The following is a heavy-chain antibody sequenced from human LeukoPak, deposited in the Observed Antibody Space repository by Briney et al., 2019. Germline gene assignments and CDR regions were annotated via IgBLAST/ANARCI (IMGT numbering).Heavy chain of an antibody. Sequence: PGGSLRLSCAASGFTFSSYAMSWVRQAPGKGLEWVSAISGSGGSTYYADSVKGRFTISRDNSKNTLYLQMNSLRAEDTAVYYCAKDIDDGFLGILRWDSSGYYSAPGYYWGQGTLVTVSS. V-gene: IGHV3-23*01. CDR1: GFTFSSYA. CDR2: ISGSGGST. D-gene: IGHD3-22*01. CDR3: AKDIDDGFLGILRWDSSGYYSAPGYY. J-gene: IGHJ4*02.